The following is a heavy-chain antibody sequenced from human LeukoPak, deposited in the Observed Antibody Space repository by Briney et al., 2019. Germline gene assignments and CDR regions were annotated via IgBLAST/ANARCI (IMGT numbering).Heavy chain of an antibody. CDR1: GFTFSSYA. D-gene: IGHD4-17*01. CDR3: ARDSLFYGDRGGYFDY. J-gene: IGHJ4*02. V-gene: IGHV3-30-3*01. CDR2: ISYDGSNK. Sequence: PGGSLRLSCAASGFTFSSYAMHWVRQAPGKGLEWVAVISYDGSNKYYADSVKGRFTISRDNSKNTLYLQMNSLRAEDTAVYYCARDSLFYGDRGGYFDYWGQGTLVTVSS.